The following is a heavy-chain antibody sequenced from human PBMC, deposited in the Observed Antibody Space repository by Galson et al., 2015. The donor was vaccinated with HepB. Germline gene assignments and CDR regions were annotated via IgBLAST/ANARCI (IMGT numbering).Heavy chain of an antibody. J-gene: IGHJ5*02. D-gene: IGHD4-17*01. CDR1: GYSFSTFW. Sequence: QSGAEVKKPGESLTISCKGSGYSFSTFWIGWVRQMPGKGLEWMAIVYPGNSDTRYSPSFQGQVSISADKSISTAYLHWSSLKASDTAMYYCARQGGYFDNGDYTESSNWFDPWGQGTLVTVSS. CDR3: ARQGGYFDNGDYTESSNWFDP. V-gene: IGHV5-51*01. CDR2: VYPGNSDT.